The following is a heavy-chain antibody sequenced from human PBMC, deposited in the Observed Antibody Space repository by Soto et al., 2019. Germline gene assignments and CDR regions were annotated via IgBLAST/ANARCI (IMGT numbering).Heavy chain of an antibody. CDR3: ARLVVVAPVANV. Sequence: KPSETLSLTCSVSGGSVSYNSYYWGWIRQPPGKGLEWVGGIFYTGTTYYNPSLKDRLSISVDTSKNSFSLNLTSVTAADTAVYFCARLVVVAPVANVWGQGALVTV. J-gene: IGHJ4*02. D-gene: IGHD2-21*01. V-gene: IGHV4-39*01. CDR2: IFYTGTT. CDR1: GGSVSYNSYY.